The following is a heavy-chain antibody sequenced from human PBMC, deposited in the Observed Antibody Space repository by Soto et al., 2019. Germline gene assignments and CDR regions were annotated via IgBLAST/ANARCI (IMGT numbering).Heavy chain of an antibody. CDR1: GFTFSSYG. CDR2: IWYDGSNK. Sequence: QVQLVESGGGVVQPGRSLRLSCAASGFTFSSYGMHWVRQAPGKGLEWVAVIWYDGSNKYYADSVKGRFTISRDNSKNTLYLQMNSPRAEDTAVYYCARDYDSSGYPRYYFDYGGQGTLVTVSS. D-gene: IGHD3-22*01. J-gene: IGHJ4*02. V-gene: IGHV3-33*01. CDR3: ARDYDSSGYPRYYFDY.